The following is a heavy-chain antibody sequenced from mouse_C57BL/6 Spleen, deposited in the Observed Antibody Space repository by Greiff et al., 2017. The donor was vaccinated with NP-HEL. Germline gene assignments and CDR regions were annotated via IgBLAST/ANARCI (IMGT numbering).Heavy chain of an antibody. J-gene: IGHJ4*01. Sequence: VQLQQSGPGLVQPSQSLSITCTVSGFSLTSYGVHWVRQSPGKGLEWLGVIWSGGSTDYNAAFISRLSISKDNSKSQVFFKMNSLQADDTAIYYCARSLITTVPYYAMDYWGQGTSVTVSS. CDR1: GFSLTSYG. D-gene: IGHD1-1*01. CDR3: ARSLITTVPYYAMDY. V-gene: IGHV2-2*01. CDR2: IWSGGST.